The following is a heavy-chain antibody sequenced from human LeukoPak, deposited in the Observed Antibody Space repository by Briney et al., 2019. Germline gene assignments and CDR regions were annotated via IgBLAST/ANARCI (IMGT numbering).Heavy chain of an antibody. Sequence: WGSLRLSCAASGCTFTGFAMSWVRQAPGKGPRWVSRIGGISGSTYYADSVKGRFTISRDNSKKTLYLQMNSLRADDTAVYYCAKMKGPGLYYHYSMDVWGKGTTVIVSS. CDR3: AKMKGPGLYYHYSMDV. CDR2: IGGISGST. CDR1: GCTFTGFA. V-gene: IGHV3-23*01. J-gene: IGHJ6*03.